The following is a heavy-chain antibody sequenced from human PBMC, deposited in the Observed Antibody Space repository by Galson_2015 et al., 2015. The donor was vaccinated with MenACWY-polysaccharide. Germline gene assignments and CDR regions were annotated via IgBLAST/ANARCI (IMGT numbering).Heavy chain of an antibody. CDR3: ARVVGGGLDV. D-gene: IGHD2-15*01. Sequence: SLRLSCAASGFTFSSFWMSWVRQPPGKGLEWVANIKHDGSEKDYVDSVKGRFAISRDNAKNSLYLQMNSLRAEDTAVYYCARVVGGGLDVRGHGTTVTVSS. V-gene: IGHV3-7*01. CDR2: IKHDGSEK. CDR1: GFTFSSFW. J-gene: IGHJ6*02.